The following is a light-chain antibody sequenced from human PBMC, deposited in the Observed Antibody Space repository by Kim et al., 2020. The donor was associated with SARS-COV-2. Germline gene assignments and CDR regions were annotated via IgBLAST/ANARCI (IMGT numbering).Light chain of an antibody. V-gene: IGLV3-1*01. CDR2: QDS. CDR3: QAWDSSTVV. CDR1: KLGDKY. Sequence: VSGGQTASITCLGEKLGDKYVCWYQKKPSQSLVLVIYQDSRRTSGIPERFSGSNSGNTATLTISGTRAKDEAVYYCQAWDSSTVVFGGGTQLTIL. J-gene: IGLJ2*01.